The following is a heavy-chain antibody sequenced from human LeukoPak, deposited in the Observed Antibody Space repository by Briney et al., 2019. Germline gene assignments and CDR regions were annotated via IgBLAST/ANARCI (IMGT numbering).Heavy chain of an antibody. CDR3: AMGSGSDY. CDR2: ISYDGSNK. D-gene: IGHD3-22*01. V-gene: IGHV3-30*03. Sequence: GVSLRLSCAASGFTFSSYGMHWVRQAPGKGLEWVAVISYDGSNKYYADSVKGRFTISRDNSKNTLYLQMNSLRAEDTAVYYCAMGSGSDYWGQGTLVTVSS. J-gene: IGHJ4*02. CDR1: GFTFSSYG.